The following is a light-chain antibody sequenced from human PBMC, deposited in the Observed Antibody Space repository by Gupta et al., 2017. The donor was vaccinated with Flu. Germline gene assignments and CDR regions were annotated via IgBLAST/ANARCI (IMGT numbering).Light chain of an antibody. J-gene: IGLJ2*01. CDR2: LNSDGSH. Sequence: LVLHHSPSASASLGASVQLTCTLSSGHSSYAIAWHQQQPEKGPRYLMKLNSDGSHTKGDGIPDRFSGSSSGAERYLTISSLQSEDEADYYCQTWGTGIAVFGGGTKLTVL. CDR1: SGHSSYA. V-gene: IGLV4-69*01. CDR3: QTWGTGIAV.